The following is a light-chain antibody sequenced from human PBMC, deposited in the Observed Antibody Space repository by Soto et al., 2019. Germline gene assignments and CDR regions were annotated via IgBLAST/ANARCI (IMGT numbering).Light chain of an antibody. Sequence: QSALTQPPSASGSPGQSVTISCTGTSSDVGGYNYVSWYQQHPGKAPKVMIYEVNKRPSGVPDRFSGSKSGNTASLTVSVLQAEDEADYFCKSYTGINNWVFGGGTKLTVL. CDR3: KSYTGINNWV. CDR2: EVN. CDR1: SSDVGGYNY. V-gene: IGLV2-8*01. J-gene: IGLJ3*02.